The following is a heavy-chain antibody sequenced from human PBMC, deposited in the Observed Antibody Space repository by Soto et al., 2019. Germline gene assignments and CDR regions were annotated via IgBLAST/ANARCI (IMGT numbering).Heavy chain of an antibody. V-gene: IGHV1-69*01. J-gene: IGHJ5*02. CDR1: GGNFTSYA. Sequence: QVQLVQSGAEVKKPGSSVKVSCKASGGNFTSYAISWVRQAPGQGLEFMGGIVPLFGTTNYAHKFRGRVTVTADESTRTVFMEMSSLRSEDTAVYYCAKASGRSWYNWFDPWGQGTLVTVS. D-gene: IGHD6-13*01. CDR2: IVPLFGTT. CDR3: AKASGRSWYNWFDP.